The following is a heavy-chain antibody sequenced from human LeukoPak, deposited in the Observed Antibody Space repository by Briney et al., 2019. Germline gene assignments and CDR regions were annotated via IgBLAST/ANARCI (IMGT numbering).Heavy chain of an antibody. Sequence: GGSLRLSCAASGFTFSSYGMHWVRQAPGKGLEWVSVIYSGGSTYYADSVKGRFTISRDNSKNTLYLQMNSLRAEDTAVYYCARGIFERYCSGGSCYYFDYWGQGTLVTVSS. V-gene: IGHV3-66*01. CDR1: GFTFSSYG. CDR3: ARGIFERYCSGGSCYYFDY. D-gene: IGHD2-15*01. CDR2: IYSGGST. J-gene: IGHJ4*02.